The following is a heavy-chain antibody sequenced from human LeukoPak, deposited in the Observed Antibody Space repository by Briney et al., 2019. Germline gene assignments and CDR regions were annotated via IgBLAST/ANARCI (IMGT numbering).Heavy chain of an antibody. CDR3: ARDGAPVS. CDR2: ISYDGSNK. D-gene: IGHD3-16*01. V-gene: IGHV3-30*04. Sequence: PGGSLRLSCAASGFTFSSYAMHWVRQAPGKGLEWVAVISYDGSNKYYADSVKGRFTISRDNSKNTLYLQMNSLRAEDTAVYYCARDGAPVSWGQGTLVTVSS. J-gene: IGHJ4*02. CDR1: GFTFSSYA.